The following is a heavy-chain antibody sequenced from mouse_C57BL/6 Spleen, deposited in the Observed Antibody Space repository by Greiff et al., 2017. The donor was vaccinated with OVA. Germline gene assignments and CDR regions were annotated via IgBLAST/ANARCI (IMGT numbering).Heavy chain of an antibody. CDR1: GYAFSSYW. J-gene: IGHJ4*01. V-gene: IGHV1-80*01. D-gene: IGHD1-1*02. CDR3: ARLGNSYAMDY. Sequence: VKLQQSGAELVKPGASVKISCKASGYAFSSYWMNWVKQRPGKGLEWIGQIYPGDGDTNYNGKFKGKATLTADKSSSTAYMQLSSLTSEDSAVYFCARLGNSYAMDYWGQGTSVTVSS. CDR2: IYPGDGDT.